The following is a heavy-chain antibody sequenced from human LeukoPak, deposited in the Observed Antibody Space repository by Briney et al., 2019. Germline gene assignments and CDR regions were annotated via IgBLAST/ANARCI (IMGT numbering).Heavy chain of an antibody. CDR2: INTDGSGT. D-gene: IGHD3-10*01. CDR3: ARVATGSYDWFDP. V-gene: IGHV3-74*01. CDR1: GFTFSRYW. J-gene: IGHJ5*02. Sequence: GGSLRLSCAASGFTFSRYWMHWVRQAPGKGLVWVSRINTDGSGTSYADSVKGRFTISRDNAKNTLYLQMNSLRAEDTAVYFCARVATGSYDWFDPWGQGTLVTVSS.